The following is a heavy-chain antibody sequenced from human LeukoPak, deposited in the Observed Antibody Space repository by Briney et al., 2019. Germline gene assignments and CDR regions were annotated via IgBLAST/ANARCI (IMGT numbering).Heavy chain of an antibody. CDR3: ARLFEGYDHVWGSYRWRGYGDWFDP. CDR1: GYSISSGYY. D-gene: IGHD3-16*02. J-gene: IGHJ5*02. V-gene: IGHV4-38-2*02. Sequence: PSETLSLTCTVSGYSISSGYYWGWIRQPPGKGLEWIGSIYHSGSTYYNPSLKSRVTISVDTSKNQFSLKLSSVTAADTAVYYCARLFEGYDHVWGSYRWRGYGDWFDPWGQGTLVTVSS. CDR2: IYHSGST.